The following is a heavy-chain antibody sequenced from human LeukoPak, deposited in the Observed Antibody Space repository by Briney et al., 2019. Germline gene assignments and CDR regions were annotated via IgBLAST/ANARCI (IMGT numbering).Heavy chain of an antibody. CDR3: ARKGRYSSGPLDY. V-gene: IGHV3-11*01. CDR1: GFTFSDYY. CDR2: ITYGGSTI. D-gene: IGHD5-18*01. J-gene: IGHJ4*02. Sequence: PGGSLRLSCSASGFTFSDYYMIWLRQAPGKGWVGVSYITYGGSTIYYADSVKGRFTISRDNAKNSLYLQMNSLRDEDTAVYYCARKGRYSSGPLDYWGQGTLVPVSS.